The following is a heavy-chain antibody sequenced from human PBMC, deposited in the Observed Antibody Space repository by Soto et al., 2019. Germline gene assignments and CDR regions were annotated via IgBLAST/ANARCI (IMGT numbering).Heavy chain of an antibody. D-gene: IGHD3-22*01. CDR2: IYYSGST. Sequence: QLQLQESGPGLVKPSETLSLTCTVSGGSISSSSYYWGWIRQPPGKGLEWIGSIYYSGSTYYNPSLKSRVPYSVDTSKNQFSRQLSSVTAPDTAAYYCARHYDSRDPYYFDYWGQGPLVTVSS. V-gene: IGHV4-39*01. CDR1: GGSISSSSYY. CDR3: ARHYDSRDPYYFDY. J-gene: IGHJ4*02.